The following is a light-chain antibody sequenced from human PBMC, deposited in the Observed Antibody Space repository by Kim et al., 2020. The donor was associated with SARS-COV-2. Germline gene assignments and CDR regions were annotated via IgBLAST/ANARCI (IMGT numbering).Light chain of an antibody. CDR2: RNN. CDR1: SSNIGSNY. CDR3: AAWDDSLSGPV. Sequence: GQRFTISCSGSSSNIGSNYVYWYQQLPGTAPKRLIYRNNQRPSGVPDRFSGSKSGTSASLAISGLRSEDEADYYCAAWDDSLSGPVFGGGTKLTVL. V-gene: IGLV1-47*01. J-gene: IGLJ3*02.